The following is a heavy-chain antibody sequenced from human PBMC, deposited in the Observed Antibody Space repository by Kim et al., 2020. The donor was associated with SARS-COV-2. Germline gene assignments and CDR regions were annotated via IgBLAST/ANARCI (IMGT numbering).Heavy chain of an antibody. CDR1: GYTLTELS. CDR2: FDPEDGET. CDR3: ATSVVVTAIGYYYYGMDV. J-gene: IGHJ6*02. D-gene: IGHD2-21*02. V-gene: IGHV1-24*01. Sequence: ASVKVSCKVSGYTLTELSMHWVRQAPGKGLEWMGGFDPEDGETIYAQKFQGRVTMTEDTSTDTAYMELSSLRSEDTAVYYCATSVVVTAIGYYYYGMDVWSQGTTVTVSS.